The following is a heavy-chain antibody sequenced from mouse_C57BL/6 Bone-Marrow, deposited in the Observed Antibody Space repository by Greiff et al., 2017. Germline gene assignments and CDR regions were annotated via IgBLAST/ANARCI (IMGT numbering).Heavy chain of an antibody. Sequence: EVQLQQSGPELVKPGASVKISCTASGYTFTDYYMTWVKQSHGKSLEWIGDINQKNGGTSNNQKFKGKATLTVDKSSSTAYMELRSLTSEDSAVYYCARRGYGSSYAMDDWGQGTSVTVSS. D-gene: IGHD1-1*01. CDR2: INQKNGGT. V-gene: IGHV1-26*01. J-gene: IGHJ4*01. CDR3: ARRGYGSSYAMDD. CDR1: GYTFTDYY.